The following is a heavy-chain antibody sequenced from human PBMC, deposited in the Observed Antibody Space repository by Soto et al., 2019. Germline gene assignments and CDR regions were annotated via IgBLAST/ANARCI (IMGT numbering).Heavy chain of an antibody. CDR3: ARGLNGNTAMKPGDY. CDR1: GFTFSSYW. J-gene: IGHJ4*02. V-gene: IGHV3-74*01. D-gene: IGHD5-18*01. CDR2: ISSGGSST. Sequence: PGGSLRLSSAASGFTFSSYWMHWVRQAPGKGLVWVSRISSGGSSTSYADSVKGRFTISRDNAKNTLYLQMNSLRAEDTAVYYCARGLNGNTAMKPGDYGGQGTLVTVPS.